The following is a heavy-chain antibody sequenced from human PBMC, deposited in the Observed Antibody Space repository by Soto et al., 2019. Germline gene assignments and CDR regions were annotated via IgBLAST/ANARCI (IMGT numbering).Heavy chain of an antibody. D-gene: IGHD2-15*01. J-gene: IGHJ6*02. V-gene: IGHV4-31*03. CDR3: ARDYRYSDYYYYGMDV. CDR1: GGSISSGGYY. CDR2: IYYSGST. Sequence: PSETLSLTCTVSGGSISSGGYYWSWISQHPGKGLEWIGYIYYSGSTYYNPSLKSRVTISVDTSKNQFSLKLSSVTAADTAVYYCARDYRYSDYYYYGMDVWGQGTTVTVSS.